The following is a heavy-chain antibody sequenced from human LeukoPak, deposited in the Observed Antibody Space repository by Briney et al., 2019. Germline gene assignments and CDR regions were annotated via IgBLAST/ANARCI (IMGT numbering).Heavy chain of an antibody. CDR3: ARTGSLRGNFDY. Sequence: ASVKASCKASGYTFTGYYMHWVRQAPGQGLDWMGWINPNSGDTNYAQKFQGRVTMTRDTSISTAYMELSRLRSDDTAVYYCARTGSLRGNFDYWGQGTLVTVSS. CDR1: GYTFTGYY. D-gene: IGHD3-10*01. J-gene: IGHJ4*02. CDR2: INPNSGDT. V-gene: IGHV1-2*02.